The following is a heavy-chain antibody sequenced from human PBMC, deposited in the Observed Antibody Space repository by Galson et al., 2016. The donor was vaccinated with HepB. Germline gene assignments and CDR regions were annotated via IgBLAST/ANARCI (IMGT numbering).Heavy chain of an antibody. CDR2: IKSDGSST. D-gene: IGHD6-19*01. J-gene: IGHJ4*02. CDR1: GFSFSTYW. CDR3: GRDPGSSIPVAGTG. Sequence: SLRLSCAASGFSFSTYWMHWVRQAPGKGLMWVSRIKSDGSSTTYADSVKGRFTISRDNAKNTLYLQMNSLRVEDTAVYYCGRDPGSSIPVAGTGWGLGTLVTVPS. V-gene: IGHV3-74*01.